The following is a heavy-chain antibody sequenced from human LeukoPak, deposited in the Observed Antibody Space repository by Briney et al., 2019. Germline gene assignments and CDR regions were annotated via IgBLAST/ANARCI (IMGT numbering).Heavy chain of an antibody. V-gene: IGHV3-23*01. CDR3: AKGGYRGIAVALIYFDY. J-gene: IGHJ4*02. CDR1: GFTFSSYA. Sequence: PGGSLRLSCAASGFTFSSYAMSWVRQAPGKGLEWVSAISGSGGSTYYADSVKGRFTISRDNSKNTLYLQMNSLRAEDTAVYYCAKGGYRGIAVALIYFDYWGQGTLVTVSS. D-gene: IGHD6-19*01. CDR2: ISGSGGST.